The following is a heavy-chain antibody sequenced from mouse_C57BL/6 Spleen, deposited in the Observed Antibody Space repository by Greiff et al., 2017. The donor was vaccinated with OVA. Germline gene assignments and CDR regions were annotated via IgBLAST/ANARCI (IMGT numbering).Heavy chain of an antibody. V-gene: IGHV3-6*01. D-gene: IGHD2-2*01. CDR2: ISYDGSN. CDR3: ATGVTTGFAY. Sequence: EVQLVESGPGLVKPSQSLSLTCSVTGYSITSGYYWNWIRQFPGNKLEWMGYISYDGSNNYNPSLKNRISITRDTSKNQFFLKLNSVTTEDTATYYCATGVTTGFAYWGQGTLVTVSA. CDR1: GYSITSGYY. J-gene: IGHJ3*01.